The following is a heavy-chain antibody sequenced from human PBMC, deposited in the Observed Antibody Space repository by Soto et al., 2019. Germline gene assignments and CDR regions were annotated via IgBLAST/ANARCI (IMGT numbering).Heavy chain of an antibody. CDR2: VSIGGST. CDR1: GFTFSSYA. CDR3: AKRRGASGHFDY. Sequence: DVQLLESGGGLVQPEGSLRLSCAASGFTFSSYAMGWVRQGPGKGLEWVAVVSIGGSTHYADSVRGRFTISRDNSKNTLSLQMNSITAEDTAVYFCAKRRGASGHFDYWGQGALVTVSS. D-gene: IGHD1-26*01. V-gene: IGHV3-23*01. J-gene: IGHJ4*02.